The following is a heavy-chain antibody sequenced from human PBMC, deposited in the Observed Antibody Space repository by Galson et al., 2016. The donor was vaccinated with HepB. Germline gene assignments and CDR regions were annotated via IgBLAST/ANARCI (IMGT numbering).Heavy chain of an antibody. Sequence: SLRLSCAASGFTFKNFAIHWVRQAPGKGLEWVSIISYDGVNTDYAHSVKGRFTLSRDNSKSTLYLQMNSLTLEDTAMYFCVRAREGDFDLWGQGTLVTVSS. CDR1: GFTFKNFA. D-gene: IGHD3-16*01. CDR2: ISYDGVNT. V-gene: IGHV3-30-3*01. J-gene: IGHJ4*02. CDR3: VRAREGDFDL.